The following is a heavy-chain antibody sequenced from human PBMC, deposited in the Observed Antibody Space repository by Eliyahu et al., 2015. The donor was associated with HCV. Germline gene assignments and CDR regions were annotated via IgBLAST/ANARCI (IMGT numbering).Heavy chain of an antibody. CDR1: GFXFDDYA. J-gene: IGHJ4*02. V-gene: IGHV3-9*01. D-gene: IGHD6-6*01. CDR3: AKDIAPRRGSFDY. CDR2: ISWNSGSI. Sequence: EVQLVESGGGLVQPGRSLRLSCAASGFXFDDYAMHWVRQAPGKGLEWVSGISWNSGSIGYADSVKGRFTISRDNAKNSLYLQMNSLRAEDTALYYCAKDIAPRRGSFDYWGQGTLVTVSS.